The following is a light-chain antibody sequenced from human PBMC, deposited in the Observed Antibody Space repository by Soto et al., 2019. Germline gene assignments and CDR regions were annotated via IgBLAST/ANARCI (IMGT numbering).Light chain of an antibody. CDR1: QSVSGSS. CDR2: GAS. CDR3: HQYGSFPLT. V-gene: IGKV3-20*01. J-gene: IGKJ2*01. Sequence: EIVLTQSPGTLSLSPGERATLSCSASQSVSGSSLAWYQHKPGQAPRLLIYGASSRATGIPDRFSGSGSGTDFTFIISRLEPEDFGIYYCHQYGSFPLTFGQGTELEIK.